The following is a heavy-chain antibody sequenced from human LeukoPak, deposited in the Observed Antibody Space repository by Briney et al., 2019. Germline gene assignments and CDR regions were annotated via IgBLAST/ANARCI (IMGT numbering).Heavy chain of an antibody. J-gene: IGHJ4*02. Sequence: GGSLRLSCAASGFTFSNYWMSWVRQAPGKGLEWVANIKQDGSEKYYVDSVKGRFTISRDNAKNSPSLQMNSLRAEDTAVYYCAREGSFYRYWGQGTLVTVSS. CDR1: GFTFSNYW. V-gene: IGHV3-7*04. D-gene: IGHD3-3*01. CDR2: IKQDGSEK. CDR3: AREGSFYRY.